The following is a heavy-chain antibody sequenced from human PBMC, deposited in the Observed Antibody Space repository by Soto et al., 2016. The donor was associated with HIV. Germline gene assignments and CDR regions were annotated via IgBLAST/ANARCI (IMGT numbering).Heavy chain of an antibody. J-gene: IGHJ6*03. CDR1: GFSFDEFG. CDR2: INWNGRST. CDR3: AKDQGGDFVNYFYMDV. D-gene: IGHD3-3*01. V-gene: IGHV3-20*04. Sequence: EVQLVESGGGVVRPGGSLRLSCAVSGFSFDEFGMNWVRQAPGKGLEWVSGINWNGRSTNYADSVKGRFTISRDNAKKSLFLQMNSLRAEDTALYYCAKDQGGDFVNYFYMDVWGQRDHGHRLL.